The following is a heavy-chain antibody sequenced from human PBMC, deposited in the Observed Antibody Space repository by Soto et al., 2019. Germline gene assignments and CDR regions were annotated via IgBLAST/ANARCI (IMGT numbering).Heavy chain of an antibody. D-gene: IGHD6-19*01. J-gene: IGHJ4*02. V-gene: IGHV1-3*01. CDR3: AREQAVAGISFDY. CDR1: GYTFISYA. Sequence: QVHLAQSGAEVKKPGASVKVSCKASGYTFISYAVHWVRQAPGQRLEWMGWISAGNGNTKYSQKFQGRFTITRDTSASTAYMELSSLRSEDTAVYYCAREQAVAGISFDYWGQGTLVTVSS. CDR2: ISAGNGNT.